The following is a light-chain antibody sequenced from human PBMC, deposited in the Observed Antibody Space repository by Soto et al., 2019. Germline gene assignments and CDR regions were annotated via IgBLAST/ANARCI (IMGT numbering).Light chain of an antibody. Sequence: QSALTQPPSVSGSPGQSITVSCTGTRSDIGASNFVSWDQHLPGRAPKVIIFEATNRPSGVSDRFSGAKAGITASLTISGLQADDEAEYFCISYKDDDTFVFGTGTKLTVL. CDR2: EAT. CDR1: RSDIGASNF. J-gene: IGLJ1*01. CDR3: ISYKDDDTFV. V-gene: IGLV2-14*01.